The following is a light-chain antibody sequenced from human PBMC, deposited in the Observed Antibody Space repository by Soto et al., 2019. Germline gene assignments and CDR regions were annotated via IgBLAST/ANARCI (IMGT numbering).Light chain of an antibody. Sequence: DIQMTQSPSSLSASVGDRVTITCRASQSISHFVNWYQQRPGKAPKLLIYAASTLQSGVPSRFSGSGSGTDFTLTISCLQSEDFATYYCQQYYSYPFTFGPGTKVDIK. CDR2: AAS. J-gene: IGKJ3*01. CDR1: QSISHF. V-gene: IGKV1-39*01. CDR3: QQYYSYPFT.